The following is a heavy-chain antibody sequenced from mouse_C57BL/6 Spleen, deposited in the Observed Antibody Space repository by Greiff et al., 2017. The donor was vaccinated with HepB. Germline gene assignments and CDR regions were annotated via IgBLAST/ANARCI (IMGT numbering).Heavy chain of an antibody. D-gene: IGHD3-2*02. J-gene: IGHJ4*01. CDR2: IYPGDGDT. CDR1: GYAFSSSW. CDR3: ARGQLRLRNAMDY. Sequence: VQLQQSGPELVKPGASVKISCKASGYAFSSSWMNWVKQRPGKGLEWIGRIYPGDGDTNYNGKFKGKATLTADKSSSTAYMQLSSLTSEDSAVYFCARGQLRLRNAMDYWGQGTSVTVSS. V-gene: IGHV1-82*01.